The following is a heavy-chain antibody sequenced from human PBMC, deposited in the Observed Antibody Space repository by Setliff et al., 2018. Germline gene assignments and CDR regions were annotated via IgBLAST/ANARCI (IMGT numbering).Heavy chain of an antibody. CDR3: AKATGFGELFI. CDR2: IYTRGST. J-gene: IGHJ4*02. CDR1: GDSITSGSYY. Sequence: PSETLSLTCTVSGDSITSGSYYGSWIRQPAGKGLEWIGQIYTRGSTNENPSLKSRVTISVDTSKNPVSLRLTSVTAADTAIYYCAKATGFGELFIWGQGTVVTVSS. D-gene: IGHD3-10*01. V-gene: IGHV4-61*09.